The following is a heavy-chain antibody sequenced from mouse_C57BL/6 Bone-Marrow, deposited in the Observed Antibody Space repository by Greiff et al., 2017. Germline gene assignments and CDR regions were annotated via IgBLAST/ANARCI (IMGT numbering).Heavy chain of an antibody. V-gene: IGHV3-6*01. J-gene: IGHJ2*01. Sequence: ESGPGLVKPSQSLSLTCSVTGYSITSGYYWNWIRQFPGNKLEWMGYISYDGSNNYNPSLKNRISITRDTSKNQFFLTLNSVTTEDTATYYCARARTGHFDYWGQGTTLTVSS. CDR3: ARARTGHFDY. CDR1: GYSITSGYY. CDR2: ISYDGSN. D-gene: IGHD4-1*01.